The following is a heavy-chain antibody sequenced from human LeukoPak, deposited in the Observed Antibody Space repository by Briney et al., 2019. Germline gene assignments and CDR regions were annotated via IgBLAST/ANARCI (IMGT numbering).Heavy chain of an antibody. CDR1: EFTFSSFN. J-gene: IGHJ4*02. Sequence: GGSLRLSCAASEFTFSSFNMHWVRQATGKGLEWVSGIGAAGDTYYADSVKGRFTISRENAKNSLYLQMNSLRAGDTAIYYCARLTGSGWNYFDHWGQGTLVTVSP. V-gene: IGHV3-13*01. CDR3: ARLTGSGWNYFDH. CDR2: IGAAGDT. D-gene: IGHD6-19*01.